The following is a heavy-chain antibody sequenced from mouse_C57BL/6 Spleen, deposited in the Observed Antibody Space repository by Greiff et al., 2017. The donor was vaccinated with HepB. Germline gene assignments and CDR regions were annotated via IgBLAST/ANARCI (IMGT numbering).Heavy chain of an antibody. CDR2: IYPGDGDT. CDR3: ARGEGY. J-gene: IGHJ2*01. CDR1: GYAFSSSW. Sequence: VQRVESGPELVKPGASVKISCKASGYAFSSSWMNWVKQRPGKGLEWIGRIYPGDGDTNYNGKFKGKATLTADKSSSTAYMQLSSLTSEDSAVYFCARGEGYWGQGTTLTVSS. V-gene: IGHV1-82*01.